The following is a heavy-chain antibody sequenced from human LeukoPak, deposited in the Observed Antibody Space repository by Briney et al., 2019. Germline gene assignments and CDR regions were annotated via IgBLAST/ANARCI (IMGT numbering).Heavy chain of an antibody. CDR1: GFTFDDYV. D-gene: IGHD5-18*01. V-gene: IGHV3-9*01. Sequence: GRSLRLSCAASGFTFDDYVTHWVRQAPGKGLEWVSGISWNSGSIGYADSVKGRFTISRDNAKNSLYLQMNSLRAEDTALYYCAKDIYSYGLEAFDIWGQGTMVTVSS. J-gene: IGHJ3*02. CDR2: ISWNSGSI. CDR3: AKDIYSYGLEAFDI.